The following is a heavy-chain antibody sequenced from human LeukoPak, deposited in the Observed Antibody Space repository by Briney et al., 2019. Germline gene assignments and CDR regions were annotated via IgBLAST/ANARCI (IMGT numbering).Heavy chain of an antibody. J-gene: IGHJ4*02. V-gene: IGHV3-30*04. CDR1: GFTFSSYV. CDR3: ARDSSGYYIGGYFDY. Sequence: GRSLRLSCAASGFTFSSYVMHWVGQAPGKGVEGVAVVSYDGSNKYYADSVKGRFTISRDNSKNTLYLDMNSLRAEDTAVYYCARDSSGYYIGGYFDYWGQGTLVTVSS. D-gene: IGHD3-9*01. CDR2: VSYDGSNK.